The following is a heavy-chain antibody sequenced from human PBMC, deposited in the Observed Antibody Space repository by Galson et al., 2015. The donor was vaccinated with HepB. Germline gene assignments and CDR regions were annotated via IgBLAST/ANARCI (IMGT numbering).Heavy chain of an antibody. CDR2: ISGSGGST. CDR3: ATITPNSSSWYLRYFDY. V-gene: IGHV3-23*01. J-gene: IGHJ4*02. CDR1: GFTFSSYA. Sequence: SLRLSCAASGFTFSSYAMSWVRQAPGKGLEWVSAISGSGGSTYYADSVKGRFTISRDNSKNTLYLQMNSLRAEDTAVYYCATITPNSSSWYLRYFDYWGQGTLVTVSS. D-gene: IGHD6-13*01.